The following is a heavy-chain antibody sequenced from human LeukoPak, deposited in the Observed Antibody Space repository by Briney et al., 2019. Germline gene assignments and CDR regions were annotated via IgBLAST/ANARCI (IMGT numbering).Heavy chain of an antibody. D-gene: IGHD3-16*01. CDR1: GGSFSGYY. CDR3: ARGPTSLYYDYFWGRYPECDC. J-gene: IGHJ4*02. Sequence: SETLSLTCAVSGGSFSGYYWSWLRQPPGKGLEWIGDIYHSGSTNYNPSLKSRVTISVDTSKNQFSLKLSSVTAADRAVYYCARGPTSLYYDYFWGRYPECDCCRERTLDAV. V-gene: IGHV4-34*01. CDR2: IYHSGST.